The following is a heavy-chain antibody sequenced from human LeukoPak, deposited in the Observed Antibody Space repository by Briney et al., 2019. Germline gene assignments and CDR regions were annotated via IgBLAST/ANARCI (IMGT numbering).Heavy chain of an antibody. J-gene: IGHJ4*02. CDR3: ARLNLLTPFDS. Sequence: SEALSLTCTVSGGSISINYWSSVRQPPGKGLECIALIYYIVCTNYNPSLKSRVAISVGTSKTQFSLKLSSVTATDTAVHYCARLNLLTPFDSWGQGKLVPVSS. D-gene: IGHD3-10*01. V-gene: IGHV4-59*08. CDR1: GGSISINY. CDR2: IYYIVCT.